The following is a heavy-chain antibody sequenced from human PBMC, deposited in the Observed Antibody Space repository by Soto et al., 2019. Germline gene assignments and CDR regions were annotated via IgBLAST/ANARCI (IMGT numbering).Heavy chain of an antibody. D-gene: IGHD3-3*01. CDR1: GFTFSSYW. Sequence: EVQLVESGGGLVQPGGSLRLSCAASGFTFSSYWMSWVRQAPGKGLEWVANIKQDGSEKYYVDSVKGRFTISRDNAKNSLYLQMNSLRAEDTAVYYCARDAHDFWSGYYSGFDPWGQGTLVTVSS. CDR3: ARDAHDFWSGYYSGFDP. J-gene: IGHJ5*02. CDR2: IKQDGSEK. V-gene: IGHV3-7*05.